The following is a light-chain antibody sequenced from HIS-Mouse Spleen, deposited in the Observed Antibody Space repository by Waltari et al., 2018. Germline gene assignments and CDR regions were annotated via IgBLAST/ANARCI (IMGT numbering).Light chain of an antibody. Sequence: SSELTQDPAVSVALGQTVRITCQGDSLRSYYASWYQQKSGQAPVLVICGKNNRPSEIPDRFAGSRPGNTASLTITGAQAEDDADYYCNSRDSSGNHYVFGTGTKVTVL. V-gene: IGLV3-19*01. CDR3: NSRDSSGNHYV. CDR1: SLRSYY. J-gene: IGLJ1*01. CDR2: GKN.